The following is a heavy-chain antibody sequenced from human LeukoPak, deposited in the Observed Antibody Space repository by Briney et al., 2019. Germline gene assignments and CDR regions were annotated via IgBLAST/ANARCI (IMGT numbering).Heavy chain of an antibody. D-gene: IGHD3-16*02. CDR1: GGSISSYY. V-gene: IGHV4-59*08. CDR3: ARHHDYVWGSYRTKDAFDI. Sequence: SETLSLTCTVSGGSISSYYWSWLRQPPGKGLEWIGYIYDSGCTNYNPSLKSRVTISVDTSKNQFSLKLSSVTAADTAVYYCARHHDYVWGSYRTKDAFDIWGQGTMVSVSS. J-gene: IGHJ3*02. CDR2: IYDSGCT.